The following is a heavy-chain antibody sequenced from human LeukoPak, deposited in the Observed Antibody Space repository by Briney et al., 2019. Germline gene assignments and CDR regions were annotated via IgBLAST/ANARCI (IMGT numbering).Heavy chain of an antibody. CDR1: GYSFTSYW. V-gene: IGHV5-51*01. CDR2: IYPGDSDT. CDR3: ARQAGIAVAGTAGGY. J-gene: IGHJ4*02. Sequence: GESLKISCKGSGYSFTSYWIGWVRQMPGKGLEWMGIIYPGDSDTRYSPSFQGQVTISADKSINTAYLQWSSLKASDTAMYYCARQAGIAVAGTAGGYWGQGTLVTVSS. D-gene: IGHD6-19*01.